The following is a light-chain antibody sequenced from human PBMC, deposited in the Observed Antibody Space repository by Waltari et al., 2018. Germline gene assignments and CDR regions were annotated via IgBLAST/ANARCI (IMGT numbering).Light chain of an antibody. CDR1: SSDVGGYNY. Sequence: QSALTQPASVSGSPGQSITISCTGTSSDVGGYNYVSWYQQHPGKAPKLMIYEVSNRPSGVSNRFPGSKSGNTASLTISGLQAEDEADYYCSSYTSSSTLVFGGGPKLTVL. V-gene: IGLV2-14*01. J-gene: IGLJ2*01. CDR2: EVS. CDR3: SSYTSSSTLV.